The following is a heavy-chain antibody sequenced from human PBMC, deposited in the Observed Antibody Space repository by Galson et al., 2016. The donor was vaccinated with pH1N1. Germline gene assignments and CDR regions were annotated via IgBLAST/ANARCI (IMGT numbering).Heavy chain of an antibody. CDR1: SGSLSGYY. V-gene: IGHV4-34*01. CDR2: INHSGST. J-gene: IGHJ6*02. D-gene: IGHD5-24*01. CDR3: ARVGYTYGPYYGMDV. Sequence: SETLSLTCTVSSGSLSGYYWNWIRQSPGKGLVWIGDINHSGSTKYNPSLRSRVAISVDTSKNQLSLKLRSASAADTAVYYCARVGYTYGPYYGMDVWGPGTTVTVSS.